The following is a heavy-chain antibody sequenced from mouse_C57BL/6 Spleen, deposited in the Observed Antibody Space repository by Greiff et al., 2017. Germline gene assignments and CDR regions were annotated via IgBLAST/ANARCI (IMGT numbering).Heavy chain of an antibody. CDR1: GYAFSSSW. CDR2: IYPGDGDT. J-gene: IGHJ4*01. D-gene: IGHD1-1*01. Sequence: QVQLQQSGPELVKPGASVKISCTASGYAFSSSWMNWVKQRPGKGLEWIGRIYPGDGDTNYNGKFKGKATLTADKSSSTAYMQLSSLTSEDSAVYFYARRITVADAMDYWGQGTSVTVSS. CDR3: ARRITVADAMDY. V-gene: IGHV1-82*01.